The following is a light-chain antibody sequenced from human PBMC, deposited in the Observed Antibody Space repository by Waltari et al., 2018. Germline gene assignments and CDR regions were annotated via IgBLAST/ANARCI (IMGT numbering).Light chain of an antibody. V-gene: IGKV1-39*01. CDR2: STS. Sequence: DIQMTQSPSSLSASVGDRVTITCRASQTVSNSLNWFQQKAGKAPKLLIYSTSKLESGVPSRFSGSASGTDFTLTISSLQPEDFATYYCQQSYMTPYTFGQGTKLEI. CDR1: QTVSNS. CDR3: QQSYMTPYT. J-gene: IGKJ2*01.